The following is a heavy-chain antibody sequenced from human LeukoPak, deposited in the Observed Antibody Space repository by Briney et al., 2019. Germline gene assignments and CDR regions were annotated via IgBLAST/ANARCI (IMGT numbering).Heavy chain of an antibody. CDR1: GFIFSRYS. J-gene: IGHJ4*02. Sequence: NPGGPLRLSCAASGFIFSRYSMNWVRQAPGKGLEWVASMSVGSGLIYYAESVRGRFTVSRDNAKNSLYLQMKSLRADDTAVYFCAREFEGTASGAGYWGQGTLVTVSS. CDR2: MSVGSGLI. CDR3: AREFEGTASGAGY. V-gene: IGHV3-21*01. D-gene: IGHD3-16*01.